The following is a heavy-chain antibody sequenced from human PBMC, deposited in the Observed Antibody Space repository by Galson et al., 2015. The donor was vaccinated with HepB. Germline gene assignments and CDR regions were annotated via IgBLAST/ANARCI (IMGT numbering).Heavy chain of an antibody. CDR3: ARDESEKNSSSWYKNWFDP. Sequence: SVKVSCKASGYTFTSYAMNWVRQAPGQGLEWMGWINTNTGNPTYAQGFTGRFVFSLDTSVSTAYLQISSLKAEDTAVYYCARDESEKNSSSWYKNWFDPWGQGTLVTVSS. J-gene: IGHJ5*02. CDR2: INTNTGNP. V-gene: IGHV7-4-1*02. CDR1: GYTFTSYA. D-gene: IGHD6-13*01.